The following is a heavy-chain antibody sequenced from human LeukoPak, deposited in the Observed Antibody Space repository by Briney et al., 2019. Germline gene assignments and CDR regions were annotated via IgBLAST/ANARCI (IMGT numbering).Heavy chain of an antibody. J-gene: IGHJ4*02. CDR1: GFTFSSYA. D-gene: IGHD5-24*01. Sequence: PGGSLRLSCAASGFTFSSYAMHWVRQAPGKGLEWVAVISYDGSNKYYADSVKGRLTISRDNSKNTLYLQMNSLRAEDTAVYYCAREIWGDGYNRCYFDYWGQGTLVTVSS. V-gene: IGHV3-30*04. CDR2: ISYDGSNK. CDR3: AREIWGDGYNRCYFDY.